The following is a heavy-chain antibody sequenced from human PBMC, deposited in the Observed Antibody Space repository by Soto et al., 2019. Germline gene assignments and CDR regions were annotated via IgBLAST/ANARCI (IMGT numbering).Heavy chain of an antibody. J-gene: IGHJ4*02. V-gene: IGHV3-13*04. CDR1: GFTFSSYD. CDR3: ARAFITGVPHY. Sequence: EVQLVESGGGLVQPGGSLRLSCAASGFTFSSYDMHWVRQVTGKGLEWVSAIGTPGDAYYPHSVKGRFTISRENAKNSLYLQLNTLRAGDTAVFYSARAFITGVPHYWGQGTLVTVSS. D-gene: IGHD3-10*01. CDR2: IGTPGDA.